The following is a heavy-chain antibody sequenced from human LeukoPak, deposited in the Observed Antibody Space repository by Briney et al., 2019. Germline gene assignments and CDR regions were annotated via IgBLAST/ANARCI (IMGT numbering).Heavy chain of an antibody. CDR3: ANLGYSYGLGPRPYAFDI. CDR2: ISSSGSTI. CDR1: GFTFSSYA. V-gene: IGHV3-48*04. Sequence: PGGSLGLSCAASGFTFSSYAMSWVRQAPGKGLEWVSYISSSGSTIYYADSVKGRFTISRDNAKNSLYLQMNSLRAEDTAVYYCANLGYSYGLGPRPYAFDIWGQGTMVTVSS. D-gene: IGHD5-18*01. J-gene: IGHJ3*02.